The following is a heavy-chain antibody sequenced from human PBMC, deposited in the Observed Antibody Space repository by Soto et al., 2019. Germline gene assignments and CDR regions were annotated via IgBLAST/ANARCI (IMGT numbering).Heavy chain of an antibody. Sequence: QVQLVQSGAEVKKPGSSVKVSCKASGGTFNSYGLSWVRQAPGQGLDWMGRIVPIFGSANYAQKFQGRVTMTADKSTSTAYMELSSLRSEDTAVYYCASRVNGYSGFATDCWGQGTLVTFSS. V-gene: IGHV1-69*06. CDR3: ASRVNGYSGFATDC. D-gene: IGHD5-12*01. J-gene: IGHJ4*02. CDR1: GGTFNSYG. CDR2: IVPIFGSA.